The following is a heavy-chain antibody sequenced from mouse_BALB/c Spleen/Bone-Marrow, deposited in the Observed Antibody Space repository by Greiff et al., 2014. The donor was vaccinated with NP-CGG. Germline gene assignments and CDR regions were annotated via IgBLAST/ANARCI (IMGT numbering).Heavy chain of an antibody. CDR3: ARREYGNHGYYAMDY. Sequence: EVQLVESGGGLVKPGGSLKLSCAATGFTFNRYVMSWVRQTPEKRLEWVASISVGVSYSYYPDSVKGRFTISRDNAKNSLYLQMSSLRSEDTAMFYCARREYGNHGYYAMDYWGQGTSVTVSS. CDR1: GFTFNRYV. CDR2: ISVGVSYS. V-gene: IGHV5-9-3*01. D-gene: IGHD2-1*01. J-gene: IGHJ4*01.